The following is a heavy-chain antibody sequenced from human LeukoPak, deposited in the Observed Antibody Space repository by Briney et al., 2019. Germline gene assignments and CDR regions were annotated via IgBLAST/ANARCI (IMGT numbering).Heavy chain of an antibody. V-gene: IGHV3-64*04. D-gene: IGHD5-18*01. CDR1: GFTFITYA. Sequence: GGSLRLSCSASGFTFITYAMHWVRQAPGKGLEYVSAISSNGGSTYYADFVKGRFTISRDNSKNTLYLQMNSLRAEDTAVYYCARDSTYLPTAMVNYWGQGTLVTVSS. J-gene: IGHJ4*02. CDR2: ISSNGGST. CDR3: ARDSTYLPTAMVNY.